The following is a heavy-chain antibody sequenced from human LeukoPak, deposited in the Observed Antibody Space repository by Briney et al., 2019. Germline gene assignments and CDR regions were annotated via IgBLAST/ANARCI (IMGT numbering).Heavy chain of an antibody. V-gene: IGHV3-66*01. J-gene: IGHJ4*02. CDR1: EFSVGSNY. CDR2: IYSGGST. D-gene: IGHD3-10*01. Sequence: GGSLRLSCAASEFSVGSNYMTWVRQAPGKGLEWVSLIYSGGSTYYADSVKGRFTISRDNSKNTLYLQMNSLRAEDTAVYYCAKVGRIYYGSGSYYPYDYWGQGTLVTVSS. CDR3: AKVGRIYYGSGSYYPYDY.